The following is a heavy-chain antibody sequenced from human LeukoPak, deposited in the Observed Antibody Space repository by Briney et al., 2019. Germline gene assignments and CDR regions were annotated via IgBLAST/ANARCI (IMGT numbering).Heavy chain of an antibody. Sequence: SETLSLTCTVSGGSISSYYWSWIRQPPGEGLEWIGYIYYSGSTNYNPSLKSRVTISVDTSKNQFSLKLSSVTAADTAVYYCARDAGVLRYFDWFPQDYYYMDVWGKGTTVTVSS. CDR1: GGSISSYY. CDR3: ARDAGVLRYFDWFPQDYYYMDV. D-gene: IGHD3-9*01. CDR2: IYYSGST. V-gene: IGHV4-59*01. J-gene: IGHJ6*03.